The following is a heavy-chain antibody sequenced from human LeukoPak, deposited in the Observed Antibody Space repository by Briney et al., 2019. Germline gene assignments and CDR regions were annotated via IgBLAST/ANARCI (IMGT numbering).Heavy chain of an antibody. CDR3: ASGGSYGRRH. V-gene: IGHV4-61*02. CDR1: GGSVSSGNYF. D-gene: IGHD1-26*01. CDR2: IYTRGNT. J-gene: IGHJ4*02. Sequence: PSQTLSLTCTVSGGSVSSGNYFWSWIRQPAGKGLEWIGRIYTRGNTNYDPSLKSRVTISVDTSKNQFSLKLSSVTAADTAVYYCASGGSYGRRHWGQGTLVTVSS.